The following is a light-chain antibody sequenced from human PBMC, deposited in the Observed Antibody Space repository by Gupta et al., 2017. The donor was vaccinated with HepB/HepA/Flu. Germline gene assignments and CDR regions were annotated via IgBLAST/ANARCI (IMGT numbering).Light chain of an antibody. Sequence: VTATSTGRSSNIGGGDDVDWYHQLPGPAPNLLIYGNSSRHSGVPDRFSGSKSGTSAALAITGLQAEDEADYYWQSEESSRSGYVFGTGTKVTVL. CDR2: GNS. J-gene: IGLJ1*01. CDR3: QSEESSRSGYV. CDR1: SSNIGGGDD. V-gene: IGLV1-40*01.